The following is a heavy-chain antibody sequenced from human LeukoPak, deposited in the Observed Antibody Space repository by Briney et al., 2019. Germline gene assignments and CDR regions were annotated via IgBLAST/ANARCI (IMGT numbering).Heavy chain of an antibody. CDR1: GFTFNNYA. V-gene: IGHV3-23*01. D-gene: IGHD2-2*01. CDR3: AKSPGYCSSTSCYGSFDY. CDR2: VSDSGGAA. Sequence: GGSLRLSCAASGFTFNNYAMTWVRQAPGKGLEWVSAVSDSGGAAFYADSVKGRFTISRDNSKTTLSLQLSSLRAEDTAVYYCAKSPGYCSSTSCYGSFDYWGQGTLVTVSS. J-gene: IGHJ4*02.